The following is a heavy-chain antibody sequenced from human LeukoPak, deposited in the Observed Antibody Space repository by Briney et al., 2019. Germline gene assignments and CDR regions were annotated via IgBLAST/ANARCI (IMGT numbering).Heavy chain of an antibody. CDR3: AKAWDWESNFLFEY. CDR2: IGNSDTST. D-gene: IGHD1-26*01. J-gene: IGHJ4*02. CDR1: GFTFSSYA. Sequence: GGSLRLSRAASGFTFSSYAMSWVRQAPGKGLEWVSTIGNSDTSTYYADSVKGRFTISRDNSKNSLYLQMNSLRAEDTAIYYCAKAWDWESNFLFEYWGQGTLVTVSS. V-gene: IGHV3-23*05.